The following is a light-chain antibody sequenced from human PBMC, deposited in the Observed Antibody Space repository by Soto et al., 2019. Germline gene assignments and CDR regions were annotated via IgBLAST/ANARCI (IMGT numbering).Light chain of an antibody. J-gene: IGKJ2*01. CDR2: VAS. V-gene: IGKV3-20*01. CDR1: QSIGNRY. CDR3: QQYGSSPYT. Sequence: EIVLTQSPGTLSLSPGEGATLSCRASQSIGNRYLAWHQQKPGQTPRLLIYVASSRATGIPDRFSGGGSGTDFSLTISRLEPEDFAVSYCQQYGSSPYTFGQGTQLEI.